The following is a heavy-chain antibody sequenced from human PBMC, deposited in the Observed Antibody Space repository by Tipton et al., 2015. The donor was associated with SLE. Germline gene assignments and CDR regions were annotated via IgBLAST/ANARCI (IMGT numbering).Heavy chain of an antibody. J-gene: IGHJ4*02. V-gene: IGHV4-34*01. D-gene: IGHD3-3*01. Sequence: TLSLTCAVYGGSFSGYYWSWIRQPPGKGLEWIGEINHSGSTYYNPSLKSRVTISVDTSKNQFSLKLSSVTAADTAVYYCARSFDYDFWSGHYRAWGYWGQGTLVTVSS. CDR1: GGSFSGYY. CDR3: ARSFDYDFWSGHYRAWGY. CDR2: INHSGST.